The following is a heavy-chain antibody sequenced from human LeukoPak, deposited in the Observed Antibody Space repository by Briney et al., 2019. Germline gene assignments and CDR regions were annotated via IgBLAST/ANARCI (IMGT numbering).Heavy chain of an antibody. Sequence: GGSLRLSCAASGFTFSSYSMNWVRQAPGKGLEWVSSISSSSSYIYYADSVKGRFTISRDNAKNSLYLQMNSLRAEDTAAYYCAREWRDYGSGMTWGQGTLVTVSS. CDR3: AREWRDYGSGMT. D-gene: IGHD3-10*01. CDR2: ISSSSSYI. J-gene: IGHJ5*02. V-gene: IGHV3-21*01. CDR1: GFTFSSYS.